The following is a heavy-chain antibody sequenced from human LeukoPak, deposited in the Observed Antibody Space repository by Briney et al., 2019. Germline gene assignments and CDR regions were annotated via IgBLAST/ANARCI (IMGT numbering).Heavy chain of an antibody. CDR1: GGSISSYY. J-gene: IGHJ5*02. CDR2: IHYSGST. Sequence: SETLSLTCTVSGGSISSYYWSWIRQPPGKGLEWIGYIHYSGSTNYNPSLKSRVTISVDTSKNQFSLKLSSVTAADTAVYYCARGKKYNWFDPWGQGTLVTVSS. V-gene: IGHV4-59*08. CDR3: ARGKKYNWFDP.